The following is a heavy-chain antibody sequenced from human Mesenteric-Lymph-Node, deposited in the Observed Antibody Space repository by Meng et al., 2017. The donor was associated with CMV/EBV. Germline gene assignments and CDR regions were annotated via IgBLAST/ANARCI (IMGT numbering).Heavy chain of an antibody. Sequence: GGSLRLSCAASGFSVSDNYINWVRQAPGKGLEWVSVLYDGGNTYYSDSVKGRFIISRDNSKNTVYLQMNSLRAEDTAMYYCARDRVVATMGVMNWYLDLWGRGTLVTVSS. J-gene: IGHJ2*01. CDR1: GFSVSDNY. V-gene: IGHV3-53*01. CDR3: ARDRVVATMGVMNWYLDL. CDR2: LYDGGNT. D-gene: IGHD5-12*01.